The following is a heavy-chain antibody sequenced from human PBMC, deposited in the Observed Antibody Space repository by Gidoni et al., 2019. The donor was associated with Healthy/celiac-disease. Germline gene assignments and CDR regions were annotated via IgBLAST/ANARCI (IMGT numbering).Heavy chain of an antibody. CDR3: ARGGVDYGDYGWEAFDI. Sequence: QVQLVQSGAEVKKPGSSVKVSCKASGGTFSSYAISWVRQAPGQGLEWMGGIIPIFGTANYAQKFQGRVTITADESTSTAYMELSSLRSEDTAVYYCARGGVDYGDYGWEAFDIWGQGTMVTVSS. J-gene: IGHJ3*02. CDR2: IIPIFGTA. D-gene: IGHD4-17*01. V-gene: IGHV1-69*01. CDR1: GGTFSSYA.